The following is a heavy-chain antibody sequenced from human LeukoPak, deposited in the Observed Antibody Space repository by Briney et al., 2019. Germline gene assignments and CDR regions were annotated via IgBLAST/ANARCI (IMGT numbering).Heavy chain of an antibody. D-gene: IGHD5-12*01. CDR2: INPNSGGT. CDR3: AREIGVDMVAAITGFDY. Sequence: GASVKVSCKASGYSFMDYYIHWVRQAPGQGLEWMGWINPNSGGTNYAQKFQGRVTMTRDTSISTAYMELSRLRSDDTAVYYCAREIGVDMVAAITGFDYWGQGTLVTVSS. V-gene: IGHV1-2*02. J-gene: IGHJ4*02. CDR1: GYSFMDYY.